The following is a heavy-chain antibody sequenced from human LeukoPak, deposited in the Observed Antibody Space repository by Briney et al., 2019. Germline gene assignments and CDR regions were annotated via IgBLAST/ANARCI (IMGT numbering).Heavy chain of an antibody. J-gene: IGHJ4*02. CDR3: AKELRAVAGLSFDY. Sequence: GGSLRLSCAASGFMFSGYWMSWVRQAPGKGLEWVANIKQDGSEKYYVDSVKGRFTISRDNAKNSLYLQMNSLRAEDTAVYYCAKELRAVAGLSFDYWGQGTLVTVSS. CDR2: IKQDGSEK. D-gene: IGHD6-19*01. CDR1: GFMFSGYW. V-gene: IGHV3-7*03.